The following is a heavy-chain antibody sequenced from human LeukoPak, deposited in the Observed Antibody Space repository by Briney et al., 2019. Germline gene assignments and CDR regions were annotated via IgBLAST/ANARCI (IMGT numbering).Heavy chain of an antibody. CDR2: INPNSGNT. CDR1: GYTFTGYY. CDR3: ARGRRDTYYDILTGYHYYYYMDV. J-gene: IGHJ6*03. V-gene: IGHV1-8*03. D-gene: IGHD3-9*01. Sequence: ASVKVSCKASGYTFTGYYMHWVRQAPGQGLEWMGWINPNSGNTGYAQKFQGRVTITRNTSISTAYMELSSLRSEDTAVYYCARGRRDTYYDILTGYHYYYYMDVWGKGTTVTVSS.